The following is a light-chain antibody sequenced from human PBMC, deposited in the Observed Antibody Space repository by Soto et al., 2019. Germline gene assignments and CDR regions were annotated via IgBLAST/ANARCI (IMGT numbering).Light chain of an antibody. V-gene: IGLV2-14*03. CDR2: DVS. Sequence: QSALTQPASVSGSPGQSITISCTGTSSDVGGYNYVSWYQHHPGKTPKLMIYDVSNRPSGVSNRCSGSKSGNMASLTISRLRAEDEADYYCSSYTSSSTLYVVFGGGTKLTVL. J-gene: IGLJ2*01. CDR1: SSDVGGYNY. CDR3: SSYTSSSTLYVV.